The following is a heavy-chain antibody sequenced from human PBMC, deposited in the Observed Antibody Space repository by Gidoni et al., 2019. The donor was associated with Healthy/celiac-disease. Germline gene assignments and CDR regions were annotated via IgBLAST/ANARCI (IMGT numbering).Heavy chain of an antibody. CDR3: AKAPMTTVTAGWFDP. Sequence: EVQLLESVGGLVQPGGSLRLSCAASGFTFSSYAMGWVRQAPGKGLEWVSAISGSGGSTYYADSVKGRFTISRDNSKNTLYLQMNSLRAEDTAVYYCAKAPMTTVTAGWFDPWGQGTLVTVSS. CDR1: GFTFSSYA. J-gene: IGHJ5*02. D-gene: IGHD4-17*01. V-gene: IGHV3-23*01. CDR2: ISGSGGST.